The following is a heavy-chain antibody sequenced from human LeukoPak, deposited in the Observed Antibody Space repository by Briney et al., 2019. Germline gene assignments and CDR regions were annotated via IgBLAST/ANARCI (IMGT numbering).Heavy chain of an antibody. CDR1: GFTFSSYG. CDR2: ISYDGSNK. J-gene: IGHJ6*03. D-gene: IGHD2-2*01. V-gene: IGHV3-30*18. Sequence: PGGSLRLSCAASGFTFSSYGMHWVRQAPGKGLEWVAVISYDGSNKYYADSVKGRFTISRDNSKNTLYLQMNSLRAEDTAVYYCAKDEVAAAMLGYYYYYMDVWGKGTTVTVSS. CDR3: AKDEVAAAMLGYYYYYMDV.